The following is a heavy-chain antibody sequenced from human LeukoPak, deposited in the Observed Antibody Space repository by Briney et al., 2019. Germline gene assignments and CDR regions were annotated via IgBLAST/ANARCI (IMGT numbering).Heavy chain of an antibody. CDR2: IKSKADGGTT. CDR3: TTGTWIQLWLADY. D-gene: IGHD5-18*01. V-gene: IGHV3-15*01. Sequence: PGGSLRLSCAASGFTFSNARMSWVRQAPGKGLEWVGHIKSKADGGTTDFAAPVKGRFTISRDDSKNTLFLQMNSLKTEDTAVYYCTTGTWIQLWLADYWGQGTLVTVSS. J-gene: IGHJ4*02. CDR1: GFTFSNAR.